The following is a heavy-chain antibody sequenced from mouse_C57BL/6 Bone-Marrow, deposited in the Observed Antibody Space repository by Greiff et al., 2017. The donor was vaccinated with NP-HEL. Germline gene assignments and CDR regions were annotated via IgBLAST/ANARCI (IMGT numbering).Heavy chain of an antibody. D-gene: IGHD1-1*01. V-gene: IGHV7-1*01. CDR3: ARDAQLNYYGSSYWYFDV. CDR2: SRNKANDYTT. CDR1: GFTFSDFY. J-gene: IGHJ1*03. Sequence: EVQLVESGGGLVQSGRSLRLSCATSGFTFSDFYMEWVRQAPGKGLEWIAASRNKANDYTTEYSASVKGRFIVSRDTSQSILYLQMNALRAEDTAIYYCARDAQLNYYGSSYWYFDVWGTGTTVTVSS.